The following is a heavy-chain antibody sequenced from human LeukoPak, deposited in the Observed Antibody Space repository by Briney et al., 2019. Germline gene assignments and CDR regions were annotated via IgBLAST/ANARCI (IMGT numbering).Heavy chain of an antibody. CDR2: IYHSGNT. V-gene: IGHV4-31*03. CDR1: GGSINTGDYY. J-gene: IGHJ4*02. D-gene: IGHD2-2*01. CDR3: ARETFHCTTTICYPYYFDF. Sequence: SETLSLTCSVSGGSINTGDYYWSWIRQHPGKGLEWVRYIYHSGNTYYNPSLRSRLTISVDTSKNQFSLKLSSVTAADTAVYYCARETFHCTTTICYPYYFDFWGQGILVTVSS.